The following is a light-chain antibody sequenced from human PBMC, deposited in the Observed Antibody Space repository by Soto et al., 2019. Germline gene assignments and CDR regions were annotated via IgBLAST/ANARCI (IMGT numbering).Light chain of an antibody. CDR1: QGISSY. Sequence: IRMTQSPSSFSASTGARVTITCRASQGISSYLAWYQQKPGKAPKLLIYAASTLQSGVPSRFSGSGSGTDFTLTISCLQSEDFATYYCQQYYSYPRTFGQGTKVDIK. J-gene: IGKJ1*01. CDR2: AAS. CDR3: QQYYSYPRT. V-gene: IGKV1-8*01.